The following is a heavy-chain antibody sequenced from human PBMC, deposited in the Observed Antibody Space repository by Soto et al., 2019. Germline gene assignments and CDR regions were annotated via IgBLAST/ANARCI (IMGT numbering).Heavy chain of an antibody. Sequence: TSETLSLTCAVYGGSFSGYYWSWIRQPPGKGLEWIGEINHSGSTNYNPSLKSRVTISVDTSKNQFSLKLSSVTAADTAVYYCARGLLGYCSSTSCYTGLDPWGQGTLVTVSS. D-gene: IGHD2-2*01. V-gene: IGHV4-34*01. CDR2: INHSGST. CDR3: ARGLLGYCSSTSCYTGLDP. J-gene: IGHJ5*02. CDR1: GGSFSGYY.